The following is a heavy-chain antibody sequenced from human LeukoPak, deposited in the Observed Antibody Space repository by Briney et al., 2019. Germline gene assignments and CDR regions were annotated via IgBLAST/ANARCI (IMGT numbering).Heavy chain of an antibody. V-gene: IGHV4-34*01. CDR2: INHSGST. CDR3: ARGEMATSC. CDR1: GGSFSGYY. Sequence: PSETLSLTCAVYGGSFSGYYWSWIRQPPGKGLEWIGEINHSGSTNYNPSLKSRVTISVDTSKNQFSLKLSSVTAADTAVYYCARGEMATSCWGQGTLVTVSS. D-gene: IGHD5-24*01. J-gene: IGHJ4*02.